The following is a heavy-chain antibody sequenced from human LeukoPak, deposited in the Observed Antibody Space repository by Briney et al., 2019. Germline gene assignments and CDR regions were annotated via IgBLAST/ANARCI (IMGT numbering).Heavy chain of an antibody. CDR1: GFTFDDYG. D-gene: IGHD3-10*01. CDR2: INWNGGST. V-gene: IGHV3-20*04. Sequence: PGGSLRLSCAASGFTFDDYGMSWVRQAPGKGLEWVSGINWNGGSTGYADSAKGRFTISRDNAKNSLYLQMNSLRAEDTALYYCARGDYYGSGSSGGDYWGQGTLVTVSS. CDR3: ARGDYYGSGSSGGDY. J-gene: IGHJ4*02.